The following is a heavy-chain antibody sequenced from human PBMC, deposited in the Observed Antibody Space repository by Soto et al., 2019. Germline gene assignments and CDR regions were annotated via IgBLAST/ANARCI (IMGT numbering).Heavy chain of an antibody. Sequence: GGSLRLSCAASGLPVSSNYMSWVRQAPGKGLEWVSVIYSGGSTYYADSVKGRFTISRDNSKNTLYLQMNSLRAEDTAVYYCARDRGYSYGYWNYYGMDVWGQGTTVTVSS. CDR2: IYSGGST. D-gene: IGHD5-18*01. V-gene: IGHV3-53*01. J-gene: IGHJ6*02. CDR3: ARDRGYSYGYWNYYGMDV. CDR1: GLPVSSNY.